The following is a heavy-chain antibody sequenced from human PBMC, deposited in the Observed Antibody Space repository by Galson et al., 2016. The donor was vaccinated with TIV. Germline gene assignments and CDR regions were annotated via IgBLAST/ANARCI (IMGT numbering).Heavy chain of an antibody. CDR3: ARHEGGAFDI. J-gene: IGHJ3*02. CDR2: GHHSGIT. CDR1: SYPIGSGFF. V-gene: IGHV4-38-2*01. Sequence: SETLSLTCAVSSYPIGSGFFWGWIRQTPGKGLEWIATGHHSGITYYNPSLKSRVAISLDTSNNQFFLRLNSVTAADRAVYFCARHEGGAFDIWGQGTMVTVSS.